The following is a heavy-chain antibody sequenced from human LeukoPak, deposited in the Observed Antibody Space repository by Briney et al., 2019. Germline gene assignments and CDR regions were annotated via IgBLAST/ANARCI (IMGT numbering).Heavy chain of an antibody. Sequence: SETLSLTCTVSGGSISSYYWSWIRQPPGKGLEWIGYIYYSGSTNNNPSLKSRVTISVDTSKNQFSLKLSSVTAADTAVYYCARVGVRYYFDYWGQGTLVTVSS. J-gene: IGHJ4*02. CDR3: ARVGVRYYFDY. CDR1: GGSISSYY. D-gene: IGHD4-23*01. CDR2: IYYSGST. V-gene: IGHV4-59*01.